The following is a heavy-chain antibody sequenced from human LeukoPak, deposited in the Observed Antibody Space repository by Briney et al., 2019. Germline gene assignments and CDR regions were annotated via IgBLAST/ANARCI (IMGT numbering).Heavy chain of an antibody. D-gene: IGHD5-24*01. CDR1: GFTFSNAW. J-gene: IGHJ1*01. CDR3: ITDMAR. CDR2: IKSKSDGEPI. V-gene: IGHV3-15*01. Sequence: GGSLTHSCTASGFTFSNAWMSWVRQAPGKGLEWVGRIKSKSDGEPIDYAAPVQGRFSISRDDSKNTLYLQMNSLKTEDTAVYYCITDMARWGQVSPVIFSS.